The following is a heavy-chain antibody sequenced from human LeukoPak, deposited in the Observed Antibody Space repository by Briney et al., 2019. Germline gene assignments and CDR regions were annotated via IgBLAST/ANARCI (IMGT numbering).Heavy chain of an antibody. Sequence: SETLSLPCAVYGGSFSGYYWSWIRQPPAKGLEWIGEIHHSGSTNYNPSLKSRVTISVDTSKNQFSLKLSSVTAADTAVYYCARVMGSSGWTGYYYYYYYRTSGAKGPRSPSP. CDR3: ARVMGSSGWTGYYYYYYYRTS. D-gene: IGHD6-19*01. V-gene: IGHV4-34*01. CDR2: IHHSGST. J-gene: IGHJ6*03. CDR1: GGSFSGYY.